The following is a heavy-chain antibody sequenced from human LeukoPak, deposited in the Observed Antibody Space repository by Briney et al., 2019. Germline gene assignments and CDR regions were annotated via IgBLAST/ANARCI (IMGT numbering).Heavy chain of an antibody. CDR3: ARVFGYDFWSGPQYYFDY. D-gene: IGHD3-3*01. J-gene: IGHJ4*02. CDR1: GYTFTSYY. Sequence: ASVKVSCKASGYTFTSYYMHWVRQAPGQGLEWMGMINPSGGSTSYAQKFQGRVTMTRDMSTSTVYMELSSLRSEDTAVYYCARVFGYDFWSGPQYYFDYWGQGTLVTVSS. CDR2: INPSGGST. V-gene: IGHV1-46*01.